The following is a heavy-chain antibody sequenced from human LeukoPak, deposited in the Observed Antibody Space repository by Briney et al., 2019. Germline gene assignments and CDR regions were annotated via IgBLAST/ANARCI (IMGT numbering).Heavy chain of an antibody. CDR1: GFNFNIYS. V-gene: IGHV3-21*01. CDR2: ISSSSTYI. D-gene: IGHD3-16*01. J-gene: IGHJ4*02. CDR3: ASRNWG. Sequence: PGGSLRLSCAASGFNFNIYSMYWVRQAPGKGLEWVSSISSSSTYILDADSVKGRFTISRDNAKSSVYLQMNDLRAEDTAVYYCASRNWGWGQGTLVTVSS.